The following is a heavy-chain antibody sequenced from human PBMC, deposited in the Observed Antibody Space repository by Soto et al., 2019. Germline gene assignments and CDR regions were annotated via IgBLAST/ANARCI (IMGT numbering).Heavy chain of an antibody. CDR2: ISTHNGNT. Sequence: GASVKVSCKASGHSFTSSGISWVRQAPGQGLEWLGWISTHNGNTIYAPRFQDRVTLTIQTSTNTACMDMRSLRDDDTALYSCAREGILGPHDGYDMWGQGTLVTVSS. CDR1: GHSFTSSG. D-gene: IGHD3-3*01. CDR3: AREGILGPHDGYDM. J-gene: IGHJ4*03. V-gene: IGHV1-18*01.